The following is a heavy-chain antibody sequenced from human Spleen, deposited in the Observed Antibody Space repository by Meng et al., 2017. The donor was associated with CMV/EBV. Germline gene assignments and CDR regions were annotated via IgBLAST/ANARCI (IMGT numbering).Heavy chain of an antibody. V-gene: IGHV4-31*03. Sequence: NVAGGSIRSGAYYWSWIRQHPGKGLEWIGYIYYSGTTYYNSSLKSRVTISVDTSKNQFSLRLSSVTGADTAVYYCTRRVVGGNWFDPWGQGTLVTVSS. D-gene: IGHD1-26*01. J-gene: IGHJ5*02. CDR3: TRRVVGGNWFDP. CDR2: IYYSGTT. CDR1: GGSIRSGAYY.